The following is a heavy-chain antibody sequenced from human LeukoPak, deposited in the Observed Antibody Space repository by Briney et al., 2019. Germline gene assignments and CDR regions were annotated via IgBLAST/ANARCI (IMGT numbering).Heavy chain of an antibody. CDR3: ARDYSGYDLIDY. CDR1: GFAFSSYG. CDR2: IWFDGTNK. Sequence: GGSLRLSCAASGFAFSSYGMHWVRQAPGKGLEGVAVIWFDGTNKYYADSVDGRFTISRDNSKNTLYLQMNSLRAEDTAIHYCARDYSGYDLIDYWGQGTLVTVSS. V-gene: IGHV3-33*01. J-gene: IGHJ4*02. D-gene: IGHD5-12*01.